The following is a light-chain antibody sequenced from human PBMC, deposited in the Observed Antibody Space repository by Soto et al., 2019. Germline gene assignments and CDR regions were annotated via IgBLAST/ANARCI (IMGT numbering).Light chain of an antibody. V-gene: IGKV1-9*01. CDR1: QAISSS. J-gene: IGKJ5*01. CDR3: QQLNTYLIT. Sequence: SQLTQSPSSLPASVGDRVTVTCRASQAISSSVAWYQQKPGRXXNXXIYGASTLQPGVPSRFSGSGSGTDFTITISSLQPEDFETYYCQQLNTYLITFGQGTRLEIK. CDR2: GAS.